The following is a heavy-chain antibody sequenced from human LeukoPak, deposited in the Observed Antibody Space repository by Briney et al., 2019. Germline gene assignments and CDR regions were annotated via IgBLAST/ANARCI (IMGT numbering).Heavy chain of an antibody. J-gene: IGHJ5*02. V-gene: IGHV3-53*01. D-gene: IGHD3-10*01. CDR2: IDNGGNT. Sequence: GGSLGLSCAASGFTVSVNSMIWVRQAPGKGLECVSIIDNGGNTYYPDSVKGRFTISRDNSENTLSLQMNSLRAEDTALYYCARHSGSGLIHPWGQGTLVTVSS. CDR3: ARHSGSGLIHP. CDR1: GFTVSVNS.